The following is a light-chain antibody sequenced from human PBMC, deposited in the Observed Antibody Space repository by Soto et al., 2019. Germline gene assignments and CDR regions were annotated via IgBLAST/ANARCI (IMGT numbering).Light chain of an antibody. J-gene: IGKJ1*01. V-gene: IGKV1-27*01. CDR2: AAS. Sequence: DMQMTQSPASLSVSVGDRVTITCRASQGVSTYLAWYQQKPGKVPKLLIYAASNLLSVVPSRFSGSGSGTDFTLTISSLQPEDVAAYYCQQYSSVPPTFGHGTKMDIK. CDR3: QQYSSVPPT. CDR1: QGVSTY.